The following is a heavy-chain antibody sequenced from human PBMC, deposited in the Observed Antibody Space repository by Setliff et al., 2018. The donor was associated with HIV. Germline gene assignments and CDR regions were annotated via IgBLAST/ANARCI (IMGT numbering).Heavy chain of an antibody. CDR1: GYTLTELS. CDR3: ATDRHYYTSGSYHN. CDR2: FDPEDGET. D-gene: IGHD3-10*01. Sequence: ASVKVSCKLSGYTLTELSMHWVRQAPGKGLEWMGSFDPEDGETVYAQKFQGRVTVTEDTSTDTAYMELSSLRSEDTAVYYCATDRHYYTSGSYHNWGQGTLVTVSS. V-gene: IGHV1-24*01. J-gene: IGHJ4*02.